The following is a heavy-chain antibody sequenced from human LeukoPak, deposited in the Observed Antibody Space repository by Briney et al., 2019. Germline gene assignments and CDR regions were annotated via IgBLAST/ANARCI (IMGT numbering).Heavy chain of an antibody. CDR2: IKSKTDGGTT. D-gene: IGHD3-3*01. J-gene: IGHJ5*02. CDR1: GFPFSNAW. Sequence: GGSLRLSCAVFGPGFPFSNAWMSWVRQAPGKGLEWVGRIKSKTDGGTTDYAAPVKGRFTILRDDSKNTLYLQMYSLKIEDTAVYYCTTVGIWKTVSEEDRWGQGTLVAVSS. V-gene: IGHV3-15*05. CDR3: TTVGIWKTVSEEDR.